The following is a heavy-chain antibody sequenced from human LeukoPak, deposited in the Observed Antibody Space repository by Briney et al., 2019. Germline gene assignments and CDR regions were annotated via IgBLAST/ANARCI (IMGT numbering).Heavy chain of an antibody. Sequence: GGSLRLSCAASGFIFKNYVMSWVRQAPGKGLEWVSGISASGSSTYYADSVKGRFTISRDNSKNTLYLQMNSLRAEDTAIYCCTKAQGYGGNSGIDYWGQGTLVTVSS. CDR1: GFIFKNYV. CDR2: ISASGSST. CDR3: TKAQGYGGNSGIDY. D-gene: IGHD4-23*01. V-gene: IGHV3-23*01. J-gene: IGHJ4*02.